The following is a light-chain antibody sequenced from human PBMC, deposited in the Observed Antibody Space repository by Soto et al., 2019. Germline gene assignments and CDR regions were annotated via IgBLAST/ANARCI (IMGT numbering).Light chain of an antibody. CDR3: SSYRSSSTPVV. V-gene: IGLV2-14*01. CDR2: EVS. J-gene: IGLJ2*01. CDR1: SSDVGGYNY. Sequence: QSVLTQPASVSGSPGQSITISCTGASSDVGGYNYVSWYQQHPGKAPKLMISEVSNRPSGVSNRFSGSKSGNTASLTISGLQAEDDAEYYCSSYRSSSTPVVFGGGTKVTVL.